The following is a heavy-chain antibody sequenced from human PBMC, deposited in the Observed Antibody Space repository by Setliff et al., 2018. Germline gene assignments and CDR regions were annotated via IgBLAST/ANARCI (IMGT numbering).Heavy chain of an antibody. CDR1: GGSISSGDYY. D-gene: IGHD1-26*01. V-gene: IGHV4-30-4*08. Sequence: SETLSLTCTVSGGSISSGDYYWSWIRQPPGKGLEWIGYIYYRGSTYYNPSLKSRVTMSVDTSKNQFSLHLTSVTAADTAVYYCAREVGTSTSSDAFDVWGQGMMVTVSS. CDR2: IYYRGST. J-gene: IGHJ3*01. CDR3: AREVGTSTSSDAFDV.